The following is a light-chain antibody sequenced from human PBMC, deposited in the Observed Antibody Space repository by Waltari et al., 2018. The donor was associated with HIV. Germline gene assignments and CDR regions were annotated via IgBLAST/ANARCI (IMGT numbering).Light chain of an antibody. CDR1: RTVFSSSDNRNY. J-gene: IGKJ4*01. CDR3: QQYYSVPPT. V-gene: IGKV4-1*01. CDR2: WAS. Sequence: DIVMTQSPDSLAVSLGERATINCTSSRTVFSSSDNRNYLAWYLQRPGQSPKVLIFWASTRAFGVPDRFSGSGSGTDFSLTLSSLQADDVGIYYCQQYYSVPPTFGGGTKVEI.